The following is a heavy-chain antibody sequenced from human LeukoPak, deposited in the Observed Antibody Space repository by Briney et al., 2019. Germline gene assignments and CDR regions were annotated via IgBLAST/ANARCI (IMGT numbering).Heavy chain of an antibody. CDR2: ISYDGSNK. CDR1: GFTISSYA. D-gene: IGHD2-2*02. CDR3: ARAIYPGAITNYFDY. Sequence: PGGSLRLSCAASGFTISSYAMHWVRQAPGKGLEWVAVISYDGSNKYYADSVKGRFTISRDNSKNTLYLQMNSLRAEDTAVYYCARAIYPGAITNYFDYWGQGTLVTVSS. V-gene: IGHV3-30*04. J-gene: IGHJ4*02.